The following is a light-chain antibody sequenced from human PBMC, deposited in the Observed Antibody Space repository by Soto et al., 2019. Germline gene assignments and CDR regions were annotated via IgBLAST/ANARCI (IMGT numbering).Light chain of an antibody. CDR2: DAS. CDR3: QQYGGSFAT. Sequence: DIVLTQSPGSLSLSPGESATLSCRASRTVSNNFLVWYQQKPGQAPRLLIYDASNRVTGIPDRFSGSGSGTDFSLTISRLEPEDFGIYYCQQYGGSFATFGQGTRLEIK. J-gene: IGKJ5*01. CDR1: RTVSNNF. V-gene: IGKV3-20*01.